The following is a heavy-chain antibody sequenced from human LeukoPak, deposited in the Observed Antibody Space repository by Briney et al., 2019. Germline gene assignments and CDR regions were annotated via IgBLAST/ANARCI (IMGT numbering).Heavy chain of an antibody. J-gene: IGHJ4*02. CDR1: GGSISSNY. V-gene: IGHV4-59*08. CDR2: VSYRGST. D-gene: IGHD3-22*01. Sequence: SETLSLTCTVSGGSISSNYWCWIRQPPGKGLEYIGYVSYRGSTNYNPSLKSRVTVSADTSKNQFSLRLSSVTAADTAVYYCARRYYYDTSGYNYDSWGQGTLVTVSS. CDR3: ARRYYYDTSGYNYDS.